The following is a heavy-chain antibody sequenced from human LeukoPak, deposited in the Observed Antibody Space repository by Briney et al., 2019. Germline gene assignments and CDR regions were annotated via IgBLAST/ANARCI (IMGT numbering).Heavy chain of an antibody. CDR3: AETGDGSGTRGWFDP. D-gene: IGHD3-10*01. Sequence: ASVKVSCKASGYTFTSYGISWVRQAPGQGLEWMGWISAYNGNTNYAQKLQGRVTMTTDTSTSTAYMELRSLRSDDTAVYYCAETGDGSGTRGWFDPWGQGTLVTVSS. CDR1: GYTFTSYG. CDR2: ISAYNGNT. J-gene: IGHJ5*02. V-gene: IGHV1-18*01.